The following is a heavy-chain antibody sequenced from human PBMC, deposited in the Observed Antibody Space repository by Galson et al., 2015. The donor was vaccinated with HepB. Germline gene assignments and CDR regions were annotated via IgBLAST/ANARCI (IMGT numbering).Heavy chain of an antibody. J-gene: IGHJ3*02. CDR3: AKGAVLLGPWRHDAFDI. Sequence: SLRLSCAASGFTFDDCTMHWVRQAPGKGLEWVSLISWDGGSTYYADSVKGRFTISRDNSKNSLYLQMNSLRTEDTALYYCAKGAVLLGPWRHDAFDIWGQGTMVTVSS. CDR2: ISWDGGST. CDR1: GFTFDDCT. V-gene: IGHV3-43*01. D-gene: IGHD3-10*01.